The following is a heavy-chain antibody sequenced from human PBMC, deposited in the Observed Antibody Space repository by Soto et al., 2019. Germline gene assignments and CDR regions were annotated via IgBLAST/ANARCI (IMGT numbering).Heavy chain of an antibody. V-gene: IGHV2-70*11. J-gene: IGHJ4*02. D-gene: IGHD6-6*01. Sequence: SGPTLVNPTQTLTLTCTFSGFSLSTSGMCVSWIRQPPGKALEWLARIDWDDDKYYNTSLKTRLTISKDTSKNQVVLTMTNMDPVDTATYSCARIPPYRSFFAYWGQGTLVTVSS. CDR3: ARIPPYRSFFAY. CDR2: IDWDDDK. CDR1: GFSLSTSGMC.